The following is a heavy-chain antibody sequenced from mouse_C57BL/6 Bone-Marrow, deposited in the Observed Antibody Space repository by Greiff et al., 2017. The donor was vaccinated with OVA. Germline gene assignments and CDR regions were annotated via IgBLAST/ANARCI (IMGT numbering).Heavy chain of an antibody. D-gene: IGHD2-3*01. V-gene: IGHV14-3*01. Sequence: EVQLQESVAELVRPGASVKLSCTASGFNIKNTYMHWVKQRPEQGLEWIGRIDPANGNTKYAPKFQGKATITADTSSNTAYLQLSSLTAEDTAIYYCARGIYDGYRPGFAYWGQGTLVTVSA. CDR2: IDPANGNT. J-gene: IGHJ3*01. CDR3: ARGIYDGYRPGFAY. CDR1: GFNIKNTY.